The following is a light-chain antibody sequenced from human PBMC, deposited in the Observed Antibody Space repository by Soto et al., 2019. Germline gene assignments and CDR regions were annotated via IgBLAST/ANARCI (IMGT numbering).Light chain of an antibody. CDR2: GTS. V-gene: IGKV3-20*01. J-gene: IGKJ1*01. CDR3: QQYGSSPWT. Sequence: EIVKTLSPATLSLSPGASATLSCRATRSVSSYLAWYQQKPGQAPRLLIYGTSTRATGIPDRFSGSGSGTEFTLTISRLQPEDFAVYYCQQYGSSPWTFGQGTKVDI. CDR1: RSVSSY.